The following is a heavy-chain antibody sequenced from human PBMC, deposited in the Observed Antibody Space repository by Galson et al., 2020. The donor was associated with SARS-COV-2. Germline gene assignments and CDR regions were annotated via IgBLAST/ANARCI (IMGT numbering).Heavy chain of an antibody. CDR2: IYYTGRST. V-gene: IGHV4-59*08. D-gene: IGHD2-15*01. CDR1: GGFIASYY. Sequence: SETLSLTCTVSGGFIASYYGSWVRQPPGKGLEWIGYIYYTGRSTKYNPSLSSRVTMSVDASTNQFSLKLSSVTAADTAVYYCARIDGSLGYCSGGSCYSNGYYFDYWGQGTLVTVSS. J-gene: IGHJ4*02. CDR3: ARIDGSLGYCSGGSCYSNGYYFDY.